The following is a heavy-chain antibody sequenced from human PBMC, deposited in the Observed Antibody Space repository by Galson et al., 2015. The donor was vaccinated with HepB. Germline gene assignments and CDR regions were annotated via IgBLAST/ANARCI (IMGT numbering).Heavy chain of an antibody. CDR2: ISPYNDNT. Sequence: SVKVSCKASGYNFTSYGISWVRQAPGQGLEWMGWISPYNDNTKYAQKVQSRVTMTTDTSTNTAYMELRSLRSDDTAVYYCARDDYASGTNGGGMDVWGQGTTVTVSS. J-gene: IGHJ6*02. CDR1: GYNFTSYG. D-gene: IGHD3-10*01. CDR3: ARDDYASGTNGGGMDV. V-gene: IGHV1-18*01.